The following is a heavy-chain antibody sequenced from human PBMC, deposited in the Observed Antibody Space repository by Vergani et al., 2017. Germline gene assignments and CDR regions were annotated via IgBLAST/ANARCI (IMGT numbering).Heavy chain of an antibody. CDR3: SRVRGYSFGYSDY. Sequence: EVQLVESGGGLVPPGRSLRLSCAASGFSFGDYAMTWVRQAPGKGLEWVALIRNKAYGGTTEYAASVKGRFTISRDDSKRLAYLQLSGLKTEDTAVYFCSRVRGYSFGYSDYWGQGTLVTVSS. CDR2: IRNKAYGGTT. CDR1: GFSFGDYA. J-gene: IGHJ4*02. V-gene: IGHV3-49*04. D-gene: IGHD5-18*01.